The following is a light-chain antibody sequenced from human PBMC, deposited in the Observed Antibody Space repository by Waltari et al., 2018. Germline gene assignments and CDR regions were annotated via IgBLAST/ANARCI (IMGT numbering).Light chain of an antibody. V-gene: IGKV3-15*01. CDR3: QQHNNWPLT. Sequence: EIVMTQSPATLAVSPGERATLSCRASERVSSNLAWYQQKPGQAPRLLIYDVFTRATGIPARFSGSGSGTEFTLTISSMQSEDFAVYYCQQHNNWPLTFGQGTKVEIK. J-gene: IGKJ1*01. CDR1: ERVSSN. CDR2: DVF.